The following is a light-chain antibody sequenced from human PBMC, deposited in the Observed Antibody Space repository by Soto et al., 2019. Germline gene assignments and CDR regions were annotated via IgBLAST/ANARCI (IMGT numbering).Light chain of an antibody. CDR1: QSISTW. CDR2: KAS. V-gene: IGKV1-5*03. J-gene: IGKJ2*01. CDR3: QQYNGYPHP. Sequence: DIQMTQSPSTLSASVGDRVTITCRASQSISTWLAWYQQKPGKAPKLLIYKASSLRNGVPSRFSGSGSGTEFTLPIYSLQPDDFASYYCQQYNGYPHPFGQGTKLEIK.